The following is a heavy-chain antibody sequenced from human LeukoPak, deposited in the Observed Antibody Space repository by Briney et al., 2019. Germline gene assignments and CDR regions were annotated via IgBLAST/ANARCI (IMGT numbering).Heavy chain of an antibody. CDR2: ISSSSSTI. V-gene: IGHV3-48*01. CDR1: GFTFSSYG. J-gene: IGHJ3*02. CDR3: ARVFHDAFDI. Sequence: GGSLRLSCAASGFTFSSYGMHWVRQAPGKGLEWVSYISSSSSTIYYADSVKGRFTISRDNAKNSLYLQMNSLRAEDTAVYYCARVFHDAFDIWGQGTMVTVSS.